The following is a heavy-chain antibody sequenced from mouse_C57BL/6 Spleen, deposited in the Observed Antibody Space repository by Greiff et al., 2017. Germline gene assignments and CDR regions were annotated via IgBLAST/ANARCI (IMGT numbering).Heavy chain of an antibody. CDR3: AREYYGNYWYFDV. D-gene: IGHD2-1*01. V-gene: IGHV5-17*01. J-gene: IGHJ1*03. CDR1: GFTFSDYG. Sequence: EVQLVESGGGLVKPGGSLKLSCAASGFTFSDYGMHWVRQAPEKGLEWVAYISSGSSTIYYADTVKGRFTISRDNAKNTLFLQMTSLRSEDTAMYYCAREYYGNYWYFDVWGTGTTVTVSS. CDR2: ISSGSSTI.